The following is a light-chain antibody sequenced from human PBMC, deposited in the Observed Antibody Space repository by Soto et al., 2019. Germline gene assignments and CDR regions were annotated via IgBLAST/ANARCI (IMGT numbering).Light chain of an antibody. CDR3: QQRSNWLYT. V-gene: IGKV3-11*01. CDR2: DAS. Sequence: EIVLPQSPATLSLSPGERATLSCRASQSVSSYFAWYQQKPGQAPRLLIYDASNRATGIPARFSGSGSGTDFTLTISSLEPEDFAVYYCQQRSNWLYTFGQGTKLEIK. CDR1: QSVSSY. J-gene: IGKJ2*01.